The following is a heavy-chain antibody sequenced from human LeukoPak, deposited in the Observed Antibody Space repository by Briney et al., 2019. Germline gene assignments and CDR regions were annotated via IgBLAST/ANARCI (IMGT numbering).Heavy chain of an antibody. D-gene: IGHD2-2*01. Sequence: ASVTVSCKTSGYMVSDYYMHWVRQAPGQGLEWMGWLSGDTGDTDSPQKFKGRVTITRDTATNTAYMQLSRLTYDDTAMYFCARVRDNACDYWGQGTLVTVSS. CDR2: LSGDTGDT. CDR3: ARVRDNACDY. V-gene: IGHV1-2*02. CDR1: GYMVSDYY. J-gene: IGHJ4*02.